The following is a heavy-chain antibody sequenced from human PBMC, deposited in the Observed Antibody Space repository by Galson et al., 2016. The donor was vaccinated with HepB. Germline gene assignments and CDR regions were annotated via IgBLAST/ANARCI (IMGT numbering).Heavy chain of an antibody. D-gene: IGHD6-19*01. V-gene: IGHV3-53*01. J-gene: IGHJ5*02. CDR3: ARGHYSSGWPFDL. CDR1: GFTVSSNY. Sequence: SLRLSCAASGFTVSSNYMNWVRQAPGKGLEWVSVIYTGGSAYYADSVQGRFIISRDNSINTLHLQMNNLRAEDTAVYYCARGHYSSGWPFDLWGQGTLVTVSS. CDR2: IYTGGSA.